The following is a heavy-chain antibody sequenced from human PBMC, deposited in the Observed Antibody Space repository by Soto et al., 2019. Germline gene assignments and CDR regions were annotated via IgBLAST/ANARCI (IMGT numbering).Heavy chain of an antibody. D-gene: IGHD6-13*01. V-gene: IGHV3-23*01. CDR2: ISGSGGST. J-gene: IGHJ6*02. CDR3: AKDGLVKQQLVYYYYYGMDV. Sequence: GGSLRLSCAASGFTFSSYAMSWVRQAPGKGLEWVSAISGSGGSTYYADSVKGRFTISRDNSKNTLYLQMNSLRAEDTAVYYCAKDGLVKQQLVYYYYYGMDVWGQGTTVTVSS. CDR1: GFTFSSYA.